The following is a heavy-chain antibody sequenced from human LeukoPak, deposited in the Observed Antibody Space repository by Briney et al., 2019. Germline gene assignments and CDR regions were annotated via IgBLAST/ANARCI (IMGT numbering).Heavy chain of an antibody. V-gene: IGHV1-46*01. CDR3: ARVNLRQPTYYGMDV. CDR2: INPRGGST. J-gene: IGHJ6*02. CDR1: GYTFTNYF. Sequence: ASVKVSCKASGYTFTNYFMHWVRQAPGQGLEWMGIINPRGGSTGYAQKFQGRVTMTTDTSTSTAYMELRSLRSDDTAVYYCARVNLRQPTYYGMDVWGQGTTVTVSS. D-gene: IGHD6-13*01.